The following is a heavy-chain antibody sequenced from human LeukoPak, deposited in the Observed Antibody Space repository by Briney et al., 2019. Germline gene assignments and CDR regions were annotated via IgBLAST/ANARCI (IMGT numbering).Heavy chain of an antibody. CDR3: AKDEGGDSSGYYGYGMDV. V-gene: IGHV3-30*18. D-gene: IGHD3-22*01. CDR2: ISYDGSNK. J-gene: IGHJ6*02. Sequence: GGSLRLSCAASGFTFSSYAMSWVRQAPGKGLEWVAVISYDGSNKYYADSVKGRFTISRDNSKNTLYLQMNSLRAEDTAVYYCAKDEGGDSSGYYGYGMDVWGQGTTVTVSS. CDR1: GFTFSSYA.